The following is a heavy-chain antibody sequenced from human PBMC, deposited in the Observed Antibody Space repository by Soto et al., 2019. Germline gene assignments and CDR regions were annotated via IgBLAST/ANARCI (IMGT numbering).Heavy chain of an antibody. Sequence: SVNVSCKASGYTFTGDYMHWLRQAPVQGLEWMGLINPNSGGTNYAQKFKGRVTMTRDTSISKAYMELSRLRSDDTDVYYCETDIGIFGVVITGDGSRFDPWGQGTMVTVSS. D-gene: IGHD3-3*01. V-gene: IGHV1-2*02. CDR2: INPNSGGT. CDR3: ETDIGIFGVVITGDGSRFDP. CDR1: GYTFTGDY. J-gene: IGHJ5*02.